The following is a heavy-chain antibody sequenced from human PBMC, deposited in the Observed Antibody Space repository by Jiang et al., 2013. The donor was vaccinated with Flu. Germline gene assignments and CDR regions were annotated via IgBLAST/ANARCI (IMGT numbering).Heavy chain of an antibody. D-gene: IGHD2-15*01. Sequence: SCAASGFTFSNYWMHWVRQAPGKGLVWVSRINSDESTTNYADSVKGRFTISRDNAKNTVYLQMNSLRAEDTAVYYCARGIRGYYGMDVWGQGTTVTVSS. V-gene: IGHV3-74*01. CDR3: ARGIRGYYGMDV. CDR1: GFTFSNYW. CDR2: INSDESTT. J-gene: IGHJ6*02.